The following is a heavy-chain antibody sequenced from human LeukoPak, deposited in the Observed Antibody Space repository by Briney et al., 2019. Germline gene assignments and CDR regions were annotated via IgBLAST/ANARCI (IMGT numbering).Heavy chain of an antibody. Sequence: SSETLSLTCTVSGGSTSSYYWSWIRQPPGKGLEWIGYIYYSGSTNYNPSLKSRVTISVDTSKNQFSLKPSSVTAADTAVYYCARVVTVDVSYYYMDVWGKGTTVTVSS. J-gene: IGHJ6*03. CDR1: GGSTSSYY. CDR2: IYYSGST. V-gene: IGHV4-59*12. D-gene: IGHD2-8*02. CDR3: ARVVTVDVSYYYMDV.